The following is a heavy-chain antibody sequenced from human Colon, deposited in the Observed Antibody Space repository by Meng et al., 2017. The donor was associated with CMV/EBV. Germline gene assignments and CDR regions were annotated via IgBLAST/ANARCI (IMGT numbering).Heavy chain of an antibody. CDR2: LSGSLTII. Sequence: GESLKISCEASGFSFSSYSMNWVRQAPGKGLEWVAYLSGSLTIIDYADSVKGRFTISRDNAKNSLYLQMNSLRAEDTALYFCASYTWTQLCIWGQGTLVTVSS. CDR3: ASYTWTQLCI. CDR1: GFSFSSYS. J-gene: IGHJ4*02. D-gene: IGHD5-18*01. V-gene: IGHV3-48*04.